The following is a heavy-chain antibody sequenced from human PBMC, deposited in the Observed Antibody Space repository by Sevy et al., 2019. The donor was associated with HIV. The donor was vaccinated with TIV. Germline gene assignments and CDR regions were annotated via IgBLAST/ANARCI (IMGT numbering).Heavy chain of an antibody. D-gene: IGHD3-16*02. CDR3: TTGLGSGIPMITFGGVIVNAFDI. V-gene: IGHV3-15*01. CDR2: IKSKTDGGTT. CDR1: GFTFSNAW. J-gene: IGHJ3*02. Sequence: GGSLRLSCAASGFTFSNAWMSWVRQAPGKGLEWVGRIKSKTDGGTTDYAAPVKGRFTISRDDSKNTLYLQMNSLKTEDTPVYYCTTGLGSGIPMITFGGVIVNAFDIWGQGTMVTVSS.